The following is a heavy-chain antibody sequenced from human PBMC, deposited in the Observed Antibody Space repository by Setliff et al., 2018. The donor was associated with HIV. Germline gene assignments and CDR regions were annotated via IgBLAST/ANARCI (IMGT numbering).Heavy chain of an antibody. CDR1: GYTLTELS. V-gene: IGHV1-24*01. Sequence: ASVKVSCKVSGYTLTELSRHWVRQAPGKGLEWMGSFDPKDGNTNYAQKRQGRVTMTTDTSTSTAYMELRSLRSDDTAVYYCARTFIGAEQYFDYWGQGTLVTVSS. CDR2: FDPKDGNT. D-gene: IGHD3-16*02. CDR3: ARTFIGAEQYFDY. J-gene: IGHJ4*02.